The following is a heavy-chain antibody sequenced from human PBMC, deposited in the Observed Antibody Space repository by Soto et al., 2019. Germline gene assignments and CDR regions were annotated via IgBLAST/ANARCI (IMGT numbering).Heavy chain of an antibody. J-gene: IGHJ4*02. V-gene: IGHV3-33*01. D-gene: IGHD3-22*01. Sequence: QVQLVESGGGVVQPGRSLRLSCAASGFTFSYYAMHWVRQAPGKGLEWVAVIYYDGSNEYYADSVKGRFTISRDNSTNTLYLQMNSLRAEDTAVYYCARDGGVYDITSYPKGDFDYWGQGTLVTVSS. CDR1: GFTFSYYA. CDR2: IYYDGSNE. CDR3: ARDGGVYDITSYPKGDFDY.